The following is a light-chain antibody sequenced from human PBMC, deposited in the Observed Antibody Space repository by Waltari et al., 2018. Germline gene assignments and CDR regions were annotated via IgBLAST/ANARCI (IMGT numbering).Light chain of an antibody. V-gene: IGLV2-11*01. CDR2: AVT. Sequence: QSALSQPLSVSGSPGQSVTISCTGTSNDVGGYYYVSWFHQFPGTAPNLIIYAVTRRQSGFPGRLSVSKSGNPASLTSSGLQVEDEATYYCCSRAGTYTWLFGGGTKVTVL. CDR3: CSRAGTYTWL. CDR1: SNDVGGYYY. J-gene: IGLJ2*01.